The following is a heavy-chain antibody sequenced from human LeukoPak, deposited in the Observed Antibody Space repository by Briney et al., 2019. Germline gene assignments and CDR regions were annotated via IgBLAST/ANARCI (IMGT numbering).Heavy chain of an antibody. J-gene: IGHJ4*02. CDR1: GFTFSSYV. D-gene: IGHD2-21*02. CDR2: ISGSGGTT. V-gene: IGHV3-23*01. Sequence: GGSLRLSCAASGFTFSSYVMSWVRQAPGKGLEWVSGISGSGGTTYYADSVKGQFTISRDNSKITLYLDMNRLRAEDTAVYYCAKAGDQVAVTELDYWGQGTLVTVSS. CDR3: AKAGDQVAVTELDY.